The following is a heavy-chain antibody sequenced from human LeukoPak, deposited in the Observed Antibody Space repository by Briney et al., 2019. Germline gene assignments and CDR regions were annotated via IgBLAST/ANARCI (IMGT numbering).Heavy chain of an antibody. D-gene: IGHD2-2*01. CDR1: GLTFNNAW. J-gene: IGHJ4*02. Sequence: GGSLRLSCAASGLTFNNAWMVWVRQAPGKGLEWVGRIKSIPSGGTADYAAPVKGRFTISRDDSKNTLYLQMNSLRAEDTAVYYCAHGAMYQLDYWGQGTLVTVSS. CDR2: IKSIPSGGTA. CDR3: AHGAMYQLDY. V-gene: IGHV3-15*01.